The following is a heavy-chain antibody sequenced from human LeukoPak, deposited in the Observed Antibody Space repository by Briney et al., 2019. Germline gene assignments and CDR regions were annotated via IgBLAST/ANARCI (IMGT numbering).Heavy chain of an antibody. CDR3: TTDPPYYGSGSY. CDR1: GFTFSNAW. CDR2: IKSKTDGGTT. Sequence: SGGSLRLSCAASGFTFSNAWMSWVRQAPGKGLEWVGRIKSKTDGGTTDYAAPVKGRFTISRDDSKNTLYLQTNSPKTEDTAVYYCTTDPPYYGSGSYWGQGTLVTVSS. D-gene: IGHD3-10*01. J-gene: IGHJ4*02. V-gene: IGHV3-15*01.